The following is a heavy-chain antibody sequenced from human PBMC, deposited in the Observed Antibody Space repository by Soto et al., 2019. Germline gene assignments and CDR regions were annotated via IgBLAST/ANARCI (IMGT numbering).Heavy chain of an antibody. CDR3: ARAAGCSGGSCYSGKGFDY. D-gene: IGHD2-15*01. CDR1: GYTFTGYY. CDR2: INPNSGGT. J-gene: IGHJ4*02. Sequence: QVQLVQSGAEVKKPGASVKVSCKASGYTFTGYYMHWVRQAPGQGLEWMGWINPNSGGTNYAQKFEGWVTMTRDTSISTAYLELSRLGSDDTAVYYCARAAGCSGGSCYSGKGFDYWGQGTLVTVSS. V-gene: IGHV1-2*04.